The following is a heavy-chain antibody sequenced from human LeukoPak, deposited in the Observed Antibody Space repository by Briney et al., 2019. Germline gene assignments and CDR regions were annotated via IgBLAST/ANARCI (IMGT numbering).Heavy chain of an antibody. D-gene: IGHD3-10*01. Sequence: GESLKISCKGSEYSFTNYWIGWVRQMPGKGLEWMGIIYPGDSDTRYSPSFQGQVTISADKSISTAYLQWSSLKASDTAMYFCATYAGSYSKYYQHWGQGTLVTVSS. CDR1: EYSFTNYW. CDR2: IYPGDSDT. CDR3: ATYAGSYSKYYQH. V-gene: IGHV5-51*01. J-gene: IGHJ1*01.